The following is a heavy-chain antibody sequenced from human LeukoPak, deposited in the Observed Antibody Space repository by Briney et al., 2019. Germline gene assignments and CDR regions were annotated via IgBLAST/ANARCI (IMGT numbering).Heavy chain of an antibody. CDR1: GGSISSGGYS. Sequence: PSETLSLTCAVSGGSISSGGYSWSWIRQSPGKGLEWIGYIYHSGSTYYNPSLKSRVTISVDRSKNQFSLKLSSVTAADTAVYYCATGLAARPRFDYWGQGTLVTVSS. CDR2: IYHSGST. J-gene: IGHJ4*02. CDR3: ATGLAARPRFDY. D-gene: IGHD6-6*01. V-gene: IGHV4-30-2*06.